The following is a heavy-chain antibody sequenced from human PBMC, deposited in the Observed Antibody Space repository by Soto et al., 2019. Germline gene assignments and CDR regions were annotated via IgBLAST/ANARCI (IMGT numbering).Heavy chain of an antibody. D-gene: IGHD3-16*02. Sequence: DVQLVESGGGFIQPGESLRLSCAASGFTFSVHSMNWVRRAPGKGLEWVSYISSTSSARYYADSVRGRFTISRDNAKYSLYLQMNSLTDEDTAVYYCARDSVIYYGMDVWGQGTTVTVSS. V-gene: IGHV3-48*02. J-gene: IGHJ6*02. CDR2: ISSTSSAR. CDR1: GFTFSVHS. CDR3: ARDSVIYYGMDV.